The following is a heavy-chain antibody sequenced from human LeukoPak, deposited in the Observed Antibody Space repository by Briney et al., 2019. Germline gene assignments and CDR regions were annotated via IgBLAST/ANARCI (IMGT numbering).Heavy chain of an antibody. CDR2: IYPGDSDT. CDR3: ARASQLLGYCSGGSCYDHPDY. D-gene: IGHD2-15*01. V-gene: IGHV5-51*01. Sequence: GESLKFSCKGSGYSFTSYWIGWVRQMPGKGLEWMGIIYPGDSDTRYSPSFQGQVTISADKSISTAYLQWSSLKASDTAMYYCARASQLLGYCSGGSCYDHPDYWGQGTLVTVSS. CDR1: GYSFTSYW. J-gene: IGHJ4*02.